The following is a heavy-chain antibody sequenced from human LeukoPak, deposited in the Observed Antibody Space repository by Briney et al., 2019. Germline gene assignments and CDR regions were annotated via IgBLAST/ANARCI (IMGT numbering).Heavy chain of an antibody. CDR3: GRGDQLFN. CDR1: GFTFSDAW. D-gene: IGHD2-2*01. Sequence: PGGSLRLSCAASGFTFSDAWMSWVRQAPGKGLEWVGCIKRKTDGGTTDYAAPVKGRFTISRDDSKNTVFLQMSSLKIEDTAVYYCGRGDQLFNRGQGTLVTVSS. V-gene: IGHV3-15*01. J-gene: IGHJ4*02. CDR2: IKRKTDGGTT.